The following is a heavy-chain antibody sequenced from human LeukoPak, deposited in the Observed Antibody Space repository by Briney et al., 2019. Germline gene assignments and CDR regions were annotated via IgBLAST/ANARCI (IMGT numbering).Heavy chain of an antibody. J-gene: IGHJ3*02. CDR3: ARETAVSDAFDI. D-gene: IGHD2-21*02. V-gene: IGHV4-61*01. Sequence: SETLSLTCTVSGGSVSSGSFYWIWIRQPPGKGLEWIGYIYYSGSTNYNPSLKSRVTISVDTSKNQFSLKVTSVTAADTAVYYCARETAVSDAFDIWGQGTMVTVSS. CDR2: IYYSGST. CDR1: GGSVSSGSFY.